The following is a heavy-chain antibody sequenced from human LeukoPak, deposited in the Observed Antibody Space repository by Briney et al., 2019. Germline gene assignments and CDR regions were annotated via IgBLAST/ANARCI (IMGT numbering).Heavy chain of an antibody. Sequence: SETLSLTCTVSGGSISSYYWSWIRQPPGRGLEWIGNIYYRGSTNYNPSLKSRVTISVDTSKKQFSLNLNSVTAADTAVYYCARGGCSGGSCYLDYWGQGTLVTVSS. CDR3: ARGGCSGGSCYLDY. J-gene: IGHJ4*02. CDR2: IYYRGST. CDR1: GGSISSYY. V-gene: IGHV4-59*01. D-gene: IGHD2-15*01.